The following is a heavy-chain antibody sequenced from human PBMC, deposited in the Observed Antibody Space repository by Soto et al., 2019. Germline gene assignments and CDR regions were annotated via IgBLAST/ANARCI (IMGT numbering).Heavy chain of an antibody. CDR1: GDSVSSDSYY. D-gene: IGHD4-17*01. CDR3: ARATLTLTLDY. Sequence: QVQLQESGPGLVKPSETLSLTCTVSGDSVSSDSYYWSWIRQPPGKGLEWIGYAYYSGSTNYNPSLKSRVTISIDTSKNQFSLKMSSVTAADTAVYYCARATLTLTLDYWGQGTLVTVSS. J-gene: IGHJ4*02. V-gene: IGHV4-61*01. CDR2: AYYSGST.